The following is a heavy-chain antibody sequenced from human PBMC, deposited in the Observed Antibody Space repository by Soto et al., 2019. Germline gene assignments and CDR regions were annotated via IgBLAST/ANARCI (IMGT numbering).Heavy chain of an antibody. CDR1: GGTFSSYA. V-gene: IGHV1-69*13. J-gene: IGHJ6*02. CDR2: VIPIFGTA. CDR3: AREETYYYGSGSYHPGGMDV. Sequence: SVKVSCKASGGTFSSYAISWVRQAPGQGLEWMGGVIPIFGTANYAQKFQGRVTITADESTSTAYMELSSLRSEDTAVYYCAREETYYYGSGSYHPGGMDVWGQGTTVTVSS. D-gene: IGHD3-10*01.